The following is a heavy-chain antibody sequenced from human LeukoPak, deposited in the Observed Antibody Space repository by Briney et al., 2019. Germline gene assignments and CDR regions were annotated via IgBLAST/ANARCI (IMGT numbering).Heavy chain of an antibody. J-gene: IGHJ2*01. CDR1: GFTVSSNY. Sequence: GGSLRLSCAASGFTVSSNYMSWVRQAPGKGLEGVSVIYSGGNTYYADSVKGRFTISRDNSKNTLYLQMNSLRAEDTAVYYCARDADSSGRGYFDLWGRGTLVTVSS. V-gene: IGHV3-66*01. CDR2: IYSGGNT. D-gene: IGHD6-19*01. CDR3: ARDADSSGRGYFDL.